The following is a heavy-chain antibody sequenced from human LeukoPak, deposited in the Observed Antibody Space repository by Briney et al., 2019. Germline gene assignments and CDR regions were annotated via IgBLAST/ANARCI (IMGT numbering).Heavy chain of an antibody. Sequence: PSETLSLTCAVYGGSFSGYYWSWIRQPPGKGLEWIGEIIHSGSTNYNPSLKSRVTISVDTSKNHFSLKLTSVTAADTAVYYCARHELYYYYYYMDVWGKGTTVTISS. CDR1: GGSFSGYY. CDR2: IIHSGST. V-gene: IGHV4-34*12. D-gene: IGHD1-26*01. J-gene: IGHJ6*03. CDR3: ARHELYYYYYYMDV.